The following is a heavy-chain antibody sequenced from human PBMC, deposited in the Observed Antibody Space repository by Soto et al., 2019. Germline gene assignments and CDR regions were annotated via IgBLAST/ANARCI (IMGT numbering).Heavy chain of an antibody. CDR3: ARDRGYSSSWTGVYYYGMDV. Sequence: QVQLVQSGAEVKKPGSSVKVSCKASGGTFSSYAISWVRQAPGQGLEWMGGIIPIFGTANYAQKFQGRVTITADESTSTAYMELSSLGSEDTAVYCCARDRGYSSSWTGVYYYGMDVWGQGTTVTVSS. J-gene: IGHJ6*02. CDR2: IIPIFGTA. D-gene: IGHD6-13*01. CDR1: GGTFSSYA. V-gene: IGHV1-69*12.